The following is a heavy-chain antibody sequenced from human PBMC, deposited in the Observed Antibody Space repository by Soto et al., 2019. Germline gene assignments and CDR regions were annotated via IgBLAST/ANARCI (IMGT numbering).Heavy chain of an antibody. D-gene: IGHD6-19*01. V-gene: IGHV1-69*08. CDR3: ARDWRVGDRCGWYSRDYYGMDV. CDR1: GGTFSSYT. J-gene: IGHJ6*02. Sequence: QVQLVQSGAEVKKPGSSVKVSCKASGGTFSSYTISWVRQAPGQGLEWMGRIIPILGIANYAQKFQGRVTITADKSTRAADMEVSSLRSEDTAVYYGARDWRVGDRCGWYSRDYYGMDVWGQGSTVTVSS. CDR2: IIPILGIA.